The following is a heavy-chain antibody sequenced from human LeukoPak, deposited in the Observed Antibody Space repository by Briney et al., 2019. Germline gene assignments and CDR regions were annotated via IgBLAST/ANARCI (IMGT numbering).Heavy chain of an antibody. D-gene: IGHD3-16*02. Sequence: GGSLRLSCAASGFTFSSYAMSWVRQAPGKGLEWVSAISGSGGSTYYADSVKGRFTISRANSKNTLYLQMNSLRAEDTAVYYCAKELYDYVWGSYRYFGYWGQGTLVTVSS. J-gene: IGHJ4*02. V-gene: IGHV3-23*01. CDR1: GFTFSSYA. CDR2: ISGSGGST. CDR3: AKELYDYVWGSYRYFGY.